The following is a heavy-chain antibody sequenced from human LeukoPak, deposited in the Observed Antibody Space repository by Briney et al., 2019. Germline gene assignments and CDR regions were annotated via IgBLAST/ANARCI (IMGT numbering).Heavy chain of an antibody. CDR3: AKREDTYGPPNY. CDR2: ISSSGGNT. D-gene: IGHD5-18*01. Sequence: GGSLRLSCAASGFPFSPAWMSWVRQAPGKGLEWVSGISSSGGNTYYADSVKGRFTISRDNSMNTLSLQMNSLRAEDTAVYFCAKREDTYGPPNYWGQGALVTVSS. CDR1: GFPFSPAW. V-gene: IGHV3-23*01. J-gene: IGHJ4*02.